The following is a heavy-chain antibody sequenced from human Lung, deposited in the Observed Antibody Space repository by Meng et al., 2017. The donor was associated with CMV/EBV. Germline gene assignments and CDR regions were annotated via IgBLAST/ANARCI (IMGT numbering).Heavy chain of an antibody. V-gene: IGHV1-46*01. D-gene: IGHD4-17*01. CDR3: ARDSDYGWGS. Sequence: QVQLMQSGAEVKKPGASVKVSCKASGYTFSGYYMHWVRQAPGQGLEWMGKINPSSGSTKFAQKFQGRVTLTRDTSTRTMSLELSSLRSEDTAIYYCARDSDYGWGSWGQGTLVTVSA. J-gene: IGHJ5*02. CDR1: GYTFSGYY. CDR2: INPSSGST.